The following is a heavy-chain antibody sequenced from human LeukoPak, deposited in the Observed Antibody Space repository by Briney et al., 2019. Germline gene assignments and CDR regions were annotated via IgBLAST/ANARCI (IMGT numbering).Heavy chain of an antibody. Sequence: GGSLRLSCAASGFAFSGLSMNWVRQAPGKGLEWISFISGYNGSTYYADSVKGRFTIPRDNAKNSLYLQMNSLRDEDTAVYYCARGQLHEHWGQGTLVPVSS. CDR2: ISGYNGST. J-gene: IGHJ1*01. CDR1: GFAFSGLS. V-gene: IGHV3-21*04. D-gene: IGHD5-24*01. CDR3: ARGQLHEH.